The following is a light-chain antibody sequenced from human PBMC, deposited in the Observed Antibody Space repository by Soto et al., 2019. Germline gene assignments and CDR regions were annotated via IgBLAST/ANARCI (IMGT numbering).Light chain of an antibody. CDR2: EVS. J-gene: IGLJ2*01. CDR3: SSYSGTNSNVI. CDR1: YSDIGDYNY. V-gene: IGLV2-8*01. Sequence: QSALTQPPSASGSPGQSVTISCAGSYSDIGDYNYVSWYQQHPGKVPKLIISEVSKRPSGVPDRFSGSPSGYTASLTISDLQPADEAVDDCSSYSGTNSNVIFGGGTQLIVL.